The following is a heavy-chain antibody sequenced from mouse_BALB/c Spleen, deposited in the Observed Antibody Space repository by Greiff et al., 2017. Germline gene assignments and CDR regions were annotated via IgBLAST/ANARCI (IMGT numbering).Heavy chain of an antibody. CDR1: GDSITSGY. D-gene: IGHD1-1*01. V-gene: IGHV3-8*02. CDR2: ISYSGST. CDR3: ARNYGSSHWYFDD. Sequence: VHVKQSGPSLVKPSQTLSLTCSVTGDSITSGYWNWIRKFPGNKLEYMGYISYSGSTYYNPSLKSRISITRDTSKNQYYLQLNSVTTEDTATYYCARNYGSSHWYFDDWGAGTTVTVSS. J-gene: IGHJ1*01.